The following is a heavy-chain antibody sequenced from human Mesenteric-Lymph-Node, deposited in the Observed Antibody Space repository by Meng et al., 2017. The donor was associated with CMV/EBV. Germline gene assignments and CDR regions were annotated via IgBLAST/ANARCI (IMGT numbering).Heavy chain of an antibody. D-gene: IGHD3-3*01. Sequence: TVSSNHMNWVRQAPGKGLEWVSSISSSSSYIYYADSVKGRFTISRDNAKNSLYLQMNSLRAEDTAVYYCARVDQRITIFGGPPSYDYWGQGTLVTVSS. V-gene: IGHV3-21*01. CDR1: TVSSNH. J-gene: IGHJ4*02. CDR2: ISSSSSYI. CDR3: ARVDQRITIFGGPPSYDY.